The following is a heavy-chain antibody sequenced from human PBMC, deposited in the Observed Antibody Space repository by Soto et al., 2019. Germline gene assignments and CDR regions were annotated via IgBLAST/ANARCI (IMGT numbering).Heavy chain of an antibody. CDR3: ARGAGIAVTARFDP. CDR2: IYHSGNT. Sequence: SETLSLTCGVSGDTISTGGYSWAWIRQPPGKGLEWIGHIYHSGNTNYNPSLKSRVIISVDTSKNQFSLKLSSVTAADTAVYYCARGAGIAVTARFDPWGQGTLVTVSS. CDR1: GDTISTGGYS. D-gene: IGHD6-19*01. J-gene: IGHJ5*02. V-gene: IGHV4-61*08.